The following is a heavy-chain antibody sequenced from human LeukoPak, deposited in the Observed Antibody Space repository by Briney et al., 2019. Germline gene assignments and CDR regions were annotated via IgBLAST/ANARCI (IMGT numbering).Heavy chain of an antibody. CDR2: IYSDGTT. Sequence: GGSLRLSCAASGFMFDDYWMSWVRQAPGKGLEWVSLIYSDGTTFYADSVKGRFAISTDNSKNTLYLQMSSLRAEDTAVYYCARDSSSFPNYFDYWGQGTLITVSS. D-gene: IGHD3-3*02. V-gene: IGHV3-53*01. CDR1: GFMFDDYW. CDR3: ARDSSSFPNYFDY. J-gene: IGHJ4*02.